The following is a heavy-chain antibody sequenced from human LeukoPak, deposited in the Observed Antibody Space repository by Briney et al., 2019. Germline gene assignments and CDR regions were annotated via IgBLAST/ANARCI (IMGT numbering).Heavy chain of an antibody. Sequence: SETLSLTCAVYGGSFSGYYWSWIRQPPGKGLEWIGEINHSGSTNYNPSLKSRVTISVDTSKNQFSLKLSSVTAADTAVYYCARARDEGIAAAGTYYFDYWGQGTLVTVSS. J-gene: IGHJ4*02. CDR2: INHSGST. V-gene: IGHV4-34*01. CDR1: GGSFSGYY. CDR3: ARARDEGIAAAGTYYFDY. D-gene: IGHD6-13*01.